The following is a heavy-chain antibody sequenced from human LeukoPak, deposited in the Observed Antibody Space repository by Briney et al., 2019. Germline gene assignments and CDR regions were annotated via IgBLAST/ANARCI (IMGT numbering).Heavy chain of an antibody. J-gene: IGHJ3*02. V-gene: IGHV3-21*01. D-gene: IGHD5-18*01. CDR2: ISSSSSYI. CDR3: ARGLTDTAMVTI. CDR1: GFTFSNFA. Sequence: PGGSLRLSCAASGFTFSNFAISWVRQAPGKGLEWVSSISSSSSYIYYADSVKGRFTISRDNAKNSLYLQMNSLRAEDTAVYYCARGLTDTAMVTIWGQGTMVTVSS.